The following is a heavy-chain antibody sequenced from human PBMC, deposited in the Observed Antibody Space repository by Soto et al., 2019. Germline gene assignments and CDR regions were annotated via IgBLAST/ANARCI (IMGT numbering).Heavy chain of an antibody. Sequence: EVRLVESGGGLVQPGGSLTLSCAASGFTFSSYWMTWVRQAPGKGLEWVANINQDGSEKYYMDSMKGRFTISRDNAKNSLLLQLNSRRAEDTAVYYCARDRGRPDLRDTHDYDSSDLDYGMDVWGQGTTVTVSS. V-gene: IGHV3-7*01. CDR2: INQDGSEK. J-gene: IGHJ6*02. CDR3: ARDRGRPDLRDTHDYDSSDLDYGMDV. D-gene: IGHD3-22*01. CDR1: GFTFSSYW.